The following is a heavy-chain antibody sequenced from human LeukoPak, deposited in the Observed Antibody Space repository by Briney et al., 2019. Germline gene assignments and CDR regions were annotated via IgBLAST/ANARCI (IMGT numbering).Heavy chain of an antibody. J-gene: IGHJ4*02. CDR1: GYTFTGYY. V-gene: IGHV1-2*02. D-gene: IGHD3-3*01. CDR2: INPNSGGT. CDR3: ARDFWAIFGVASTGYFDY. Sequence: GASVKVSCKASGYTFTGYYMHWVRQAPGQGLEWMGWINPNSGGTNYAQKFQGRVTMTRDTSISTAYMELSRLRSDDTAVYYCARDFWAIFGVASTGYFDYWGQGTLVTVSS.